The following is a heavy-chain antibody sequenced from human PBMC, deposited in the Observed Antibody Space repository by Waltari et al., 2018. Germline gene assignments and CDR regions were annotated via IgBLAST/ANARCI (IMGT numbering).Heavy chain of an antibody. CDR3: ARGGYYAMDV. Sequence: EVQLVESGGGLVQHGGSLRLSCAAAGFTFSRSGMRWVRQAPGKGLVLVSDIKTDGSATNYADSVKGRFTISRDNAKNTLFLQMNSLTAEDTAVYYCARGGYYAMDVWGQGTTVTVSS. V-gene: IGHV3-74*01. CDR1: GFTFSRSG. D-gene: IGHD3-16*01. CDR2: IKTDGSAT. J-gene: IGHJ6*02.